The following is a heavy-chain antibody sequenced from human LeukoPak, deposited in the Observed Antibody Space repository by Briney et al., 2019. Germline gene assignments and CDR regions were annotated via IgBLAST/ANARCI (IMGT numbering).Heavy chain of an antibody. CDR3: ARTLWFGELSGYYYGMDV. CDR1: GYSFTSYW. D-gene: IGHD3-10*01. CDR2: IYPGDSDT. J-gene: IGHJ6*02. Sequence: GESLKISCKGSGYSFTSYWIGWVRQMPGKGLEWMGIIYPGDSDTRYSPSFQGQVTISADKSISTAYLQWSSLKASDTAMYYCARTLWFGELSGYYYGMDVRGQGTTVTVSS. V-gene: IGHV5-51*01.